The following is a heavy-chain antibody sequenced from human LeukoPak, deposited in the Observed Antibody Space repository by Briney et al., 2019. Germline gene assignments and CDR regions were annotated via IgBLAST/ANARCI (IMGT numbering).Heavy chain of an antibody. CDR1: GFTFSSYS. D-gene: IGHD1-1*01. CDR2: ISSSGSTI. CDR3: AREGTTGTYFDY. J-gene: IGHJ4*02. V-gene: IGHV3-48*04. Sequence: PGGSLRLSCAASGFTFSSYSMNWVRQAPGKGLEWVSYISSSGSTIYYADSVKGRFTISRDNAKNSLYLQMNSLRAEDTAVYYCAREGTTGTYFDYWGQGTLVTVSS.